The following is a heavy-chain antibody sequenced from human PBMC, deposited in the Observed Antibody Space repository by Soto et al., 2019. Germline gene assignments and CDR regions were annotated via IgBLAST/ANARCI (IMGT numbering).Heavy chain of an antibody. J-gene: IGHJ1*01. CDR1: GGSFSDYY. CDR3: AILNGNRNFQH. D-gene: IGHD3-10*01. CDR2: IKHRGST. V-gene: IGHV4-34*01. Sequence: QVQLQQWGAGLLKPSETLSLTCAVYGGSFSDYYWNWIRQPPGQGLEWIGEIKHRGSTDYNPSLKSRVTISVDTSKNQFSRKLSSVTAADTAVYYCAILNGNRNFQHWGQGTLATVGS.